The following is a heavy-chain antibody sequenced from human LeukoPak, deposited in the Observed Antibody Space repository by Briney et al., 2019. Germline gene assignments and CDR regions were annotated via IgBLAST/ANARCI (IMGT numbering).Heavy chain of an antibody. Sequence: SETLSLTCAVYGGSFSGYYWGWIRQPPGKGLGWIGSIYYSGSTYYNPSLKSRVTISVDTSKNQFSLKLSSVTAADTAVYYCARDVLLWFGEWTKRNAFDIWGQGTMVTVSS. CDR1: GGSFSGYY. D-gene: IGHD3-10*01. CDR3: ARDVLLWFGEWTKRNAFDI. V-gene: IGHV4-34*01. J-gene: IGHJ3*02. CDR2: IYYSGST.